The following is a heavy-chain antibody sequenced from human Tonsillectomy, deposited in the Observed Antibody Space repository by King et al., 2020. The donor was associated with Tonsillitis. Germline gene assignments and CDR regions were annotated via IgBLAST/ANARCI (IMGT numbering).Heavy chain of an antibody. V-gene: IGHV1-46*01. Sequence: VQLVESGAEVKKPGASVKVSCKASGYTFTSYYMHWVRQAPGQGLEWMGIINPSGGSTSDAQKFQGRVTMTRDTSTSTVYMELSSLRSEDTAVYYCARDSRYYGSGSSPFDYWGQGTLVTVSS. CDR3: ARDSRYYGSGSSPFDY. D-gene: IGHD3-10*01. CDR2: INPSGGST. CDR1: GYTFTSYY. J-gene: IGHJ4*02.